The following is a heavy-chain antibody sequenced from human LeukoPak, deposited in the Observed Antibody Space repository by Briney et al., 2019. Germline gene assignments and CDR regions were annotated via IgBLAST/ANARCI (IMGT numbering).Heavy chain of an antibody. CDR3: AIQTKLSAFDI. CDR2: INHSGST. V-gene: IGHV4-34*01. Sequence: SETLSLTCAVYGGSFSGYYWSWIRQPPGKGLEWIGEINHSGSTNYNPSLKSRVTISVDTSKNQFSLKLSSVTAADTAVYYCAIQTKLSAFDIWGQGTMVTVSS. D-gene: IGHD1/OR15-1a*01. J-gene: IGHJ3*02. CDR1: GGSFSGYY.